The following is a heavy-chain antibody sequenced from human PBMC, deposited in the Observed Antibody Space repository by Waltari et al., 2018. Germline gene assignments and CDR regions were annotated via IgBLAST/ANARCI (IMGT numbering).Heavy chain of an antibody. CDR2: ISYDGSKK. D-gene: IGHD6-13*01. V-gene: IGHV3-30*18. J-gene: IGHJ4*02. CDR3: AKGVAAAYFDY. CDR1: GFTFSSYG. Sequence: QVQLVESGGGVVQPGRSLRLSCAASGFTFSSYGMHWVRQAPGKGLEWVAVISYDGSKKYYADSVKGRFTISRDNSKNTLYLQMNSLRAEDTAVYYCAKGVAAAYFDYWGQGTLVTVSS.